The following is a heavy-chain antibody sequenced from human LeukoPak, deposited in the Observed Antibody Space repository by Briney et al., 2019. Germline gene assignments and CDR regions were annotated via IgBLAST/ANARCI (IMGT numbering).Heavy chain of an antibody. D-gene: IGHD2-2*01. J-gene: IGHJ4*02. CDR2: INHSGST. V-gene: IGHV4-34*01. CDR3: ARGGPGSSASGDLDY. Sequence: SETLSLTCAVYGGTFSGYYWSWVRQPPGKGLEWMGEINHSGSTNYNPSLKSRVTISVDTSKNQFSLKLSSVTAADTAVYYCARGGPGSSASGDLDYWGQGTLVTVSS. CDR1: GGTFSGYY.